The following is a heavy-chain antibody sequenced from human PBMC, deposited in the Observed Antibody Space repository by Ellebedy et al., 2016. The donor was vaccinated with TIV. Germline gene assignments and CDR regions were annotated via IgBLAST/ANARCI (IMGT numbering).Heavy chain of an antibody. CDR2: IKRDGSEK. V-gene: IGHV3-7*03. D-gene: IGHD6-19*01. CDR3: ARDLRAVGGLGDY. CDR1: GFTFRNYY. Sequence: GGSLRLSCAASGFTFRNYYMSWVRQAPGKGLEWVANIKRDGSEKYYVDSVKGRFTISRDNAKNSLYLQMNSLRAEDTAVYYCARDLRAVGGLGDYWGQGTLVTVSS. J-gene: IGHJ4*02.